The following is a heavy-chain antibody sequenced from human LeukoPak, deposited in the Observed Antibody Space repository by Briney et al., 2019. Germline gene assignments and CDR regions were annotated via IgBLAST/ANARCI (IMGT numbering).Heavy chain of an antibody. V-gene: IGHV4-38-2*02. Sequence: SETLSLTCAVSGYSISSGYYWGWIRQPPGKGLEWIGSIFRSGSTHYHPSLKSRVTISVDTSKNQFSLKLSSVTAADTAVYYCAREEPATWSYFDYWGQGTLVTVSS. CDR2: IFRSGST. J-gene: IGHJ4*02. CDR3: AREEPATWSYFDY. D-gene: IGHD1-26*01. CDR1: GYSISSGYY.